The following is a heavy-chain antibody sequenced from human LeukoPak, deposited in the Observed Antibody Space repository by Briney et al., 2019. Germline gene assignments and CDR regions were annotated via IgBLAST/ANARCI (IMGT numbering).Heavy chain of an antibody. J-gene: IGHJ4*02. CDR1: GFTFNNYA. CDR2: ISASGVMT. Sequence: GGSLRLSCAASGFTFNNYAMTWVRQAPGKGLEWVSSISASGVMTYYADSVKGRFTVSRDNSKNSLYLQMSSLTAADTVVYYCAKDRSIGTYYTFDHWGQGTLVTVSS. V-gene: IGHV3-23*01. CDR3: AKDRSIGTYYTFDH. D-gene: IGHD1-26*01.